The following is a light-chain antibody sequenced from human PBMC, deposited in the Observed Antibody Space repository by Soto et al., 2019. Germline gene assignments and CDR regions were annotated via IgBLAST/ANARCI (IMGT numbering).Light chain of an antibody. CDR1: QSLLHSNGYNY. V-gene: IGKV2-28*01. J-gene: IGKJ2*01. CDR2: LGS. CDR3: MQALQSPYT. Sequence: DIVMTQSPLSLPVTPGEPASISCRSSQSLLHSNGYNYLDWYLQKPGQSPQLLIYLGSNRASGVPYRVSGSGSCTDFTLKISRVEAEDVGVYYCMQALQSPYTFGQGTKLEIK.